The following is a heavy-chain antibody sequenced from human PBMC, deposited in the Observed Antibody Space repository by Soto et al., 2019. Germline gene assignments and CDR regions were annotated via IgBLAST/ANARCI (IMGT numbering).Heavy chain of an antibody. D-gene: IGHD6-19*01. V-gene: IGHV4-59*08. Sequence: QVQLQESGPGLVRPSETLSLTCTVSSDSISSYYWIWIRQSPGKGLEWIGYTDYSGNTNYNPSLNSPVTLSGVTSKNPFSLRLSSLTPADTAVYYCARAVGDPLYYLDYWGQGTLVTVSS. CDR3: ARAVGDPLYYLDY. CDR2: TDYSGNT. CDR1: SDSISSYY. J-gene: IGHJ4*02.